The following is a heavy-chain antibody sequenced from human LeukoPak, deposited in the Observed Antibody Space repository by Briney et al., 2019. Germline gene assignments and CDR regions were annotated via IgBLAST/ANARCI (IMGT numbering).Heavy chain of an antibody. V-gene: IGHV4-31*03. CDR2: IYYSGST. Sequence: SQTLSLTCTVSGGSISSGGYYWSWIRQHPGKGLEWIGYIYYSGSTYYNPSLKSRVTISVDTSKNQFSLKLSSVTAADTAVYYCARVVWRFHYFGYWGQGTLVTVSS. D-gene: IGHD3-16*01. CDR3: ARVVWRFHYFGY. CDR1: GGSISSGGYY. J-gene: IGHJ4*02.